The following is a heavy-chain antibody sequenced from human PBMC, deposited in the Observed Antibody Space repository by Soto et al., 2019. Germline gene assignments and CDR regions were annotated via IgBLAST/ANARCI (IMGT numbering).Heavy chain of an antibody. J-gene: IGHJ5*02. CDR1: GGSISSGDYY. CDR3: AREKIVVVVAATGWFDP. D-gene: IGHD2-15*01. CDR2: IYYSGST. Sequence: QVQLQESGPGLVKPSQTLSLTCTVSGGSISSGDYYWSWIRQPPGKGLEWIGYIYYSGSTYYNPSRKSRVTISVDTSKNQFSLKLSSVTAADTAVYYCAREKIVVVVAATGWFDPWGQGTLVTVSS. V-gene: IGHV4-30-4*01.